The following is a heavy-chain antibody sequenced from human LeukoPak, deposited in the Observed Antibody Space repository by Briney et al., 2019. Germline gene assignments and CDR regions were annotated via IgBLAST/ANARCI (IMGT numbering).Heavy chain of an antibody. CDR1: GFSFSSYG. Sequence: GGSLRLSCAASGFSFSSYGMHWVRQAPGKGLEWLAVIWYGGSNIYYADPVKGRFAISRDNSKNTLYLQINILRAEDTAVYYCARARNDYDTSSFSALDYWGQGTLVTDSS. CDR2: IWYGGSNI. D-gene: IGHD3-22*01. V-gene: IGHV3-33*08. J-gene: IGHJ4*02. CDR3: ARARNDYDTSSFSALDY.